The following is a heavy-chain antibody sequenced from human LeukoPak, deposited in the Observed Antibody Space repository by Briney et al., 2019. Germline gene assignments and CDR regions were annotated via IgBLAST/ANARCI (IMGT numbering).Heavy chain of an antibody. D-gene: IGHD6-19*01. J-gene: IGHJ4*02. CDR1: GFTFSSAW. Sequence: GGSLRLSCATSGFTFSSAWMSWVRQAPGKGLEWVGRIKSKSDGATTEYAAPVKGRFIISRDDSKNTLHLQMNSLKTEDTAVCYCGAEYSGGWYVFDSWGQGTLVTVSA. CDR3: GAEYSGGWYVFDS. CDR2: IKSKSDGATT. V-gene: IGHV3-15*01.